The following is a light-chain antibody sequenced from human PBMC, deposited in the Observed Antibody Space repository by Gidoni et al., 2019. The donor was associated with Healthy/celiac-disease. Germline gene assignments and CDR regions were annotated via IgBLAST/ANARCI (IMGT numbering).Light chain of an antibody. CDR1: QRVSSY. V-gene: IGKV3-11*01. Sequence: EIVLTQSPATLSLYPGERATLYCRASQRVSSYLAWYQQKPGQAPMLLIYDASNRATGIPARFSGSGSGTDFTITISSLEPEDFAVYYCQQRSNLPRTFGQGTKVEIK. J-gene: IGKJ1*01. CDR2: DAS. CDR3: QQRSNLPRT.